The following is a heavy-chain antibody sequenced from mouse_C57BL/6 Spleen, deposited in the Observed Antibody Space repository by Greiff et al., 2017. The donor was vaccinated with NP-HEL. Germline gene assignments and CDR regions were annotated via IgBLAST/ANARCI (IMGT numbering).Heavy chain of an antibody. CDR2: IDPSDSYT. D-gene: IGHD2-12*01. Sequence: QVQLQQPGAELVKPGASVKLSCKASGYTFTSYWMQWVKQRPGQGLEWIGEIDPSDSYTNYNQKFKGKATLTVDTSSSTAYMQLSSLTSEDSAVYYCARNDGDAMDYWGKGTSVTVAS. J-gene: IGHJ4*01. CDR3: ARNDGDAMDY. CDR1: GYTFTSYW. V-gene: IGHV1-50*01.